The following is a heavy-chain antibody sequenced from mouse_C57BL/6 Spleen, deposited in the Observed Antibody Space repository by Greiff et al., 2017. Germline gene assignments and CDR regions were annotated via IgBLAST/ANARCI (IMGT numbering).Heavy chain of an antibody. D-gene: IGHD4-1*01. CDR3: ARSGNWDWNYFDY. J-gene: IGHJ2*01. CDR2: INPSTGGT. V-gene: IGHV1-42*01. CDR1: GYSFTGYY. Sequence: EVQLKESGPELVKPGASVKISCKASGYSFTGYYMNWVKQSPEKSLEWIGEINPSTGGTTYNQKFKAKATLTVDKSSSTAYMQLKSLTSEDSAVYYCARSGNWDWNYFDYWGQGTTLTVSS.